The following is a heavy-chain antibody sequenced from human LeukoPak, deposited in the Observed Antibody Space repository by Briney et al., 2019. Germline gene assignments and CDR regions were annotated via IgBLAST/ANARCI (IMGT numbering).Heavy chain of an antibody. CDR2: ISAYNGST. Sequence: ASVKVSCKASGYTFTSYGISWVRQAPGQGLEWMGWISAYNGSTNYAQKLQGRVTMTTDTSASTAYMELRSLRSDDTAVYYCARDYYDSSGYPRDYWGQGTLVTVSS. D-gene: IGHD3-22*01. CDR3: ARDYYDSSGYPRDY. J-gene: IGHJ4*02. V-gene: IGHV1-18*01. CDR1: GYTFTSYG.